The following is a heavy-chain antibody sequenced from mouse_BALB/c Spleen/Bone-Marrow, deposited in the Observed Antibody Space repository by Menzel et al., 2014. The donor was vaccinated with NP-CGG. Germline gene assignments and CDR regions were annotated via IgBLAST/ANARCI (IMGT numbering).Heavy chain of an antibody. CDR2: INPSNGRT. D-gene: IGHD2-14*01. Sequence: VQLQQSGAELVKPGTSVKLSCKTSGYTFTSYWMHWVKQRPGQGLEWIGEINPSNGRTNYNEKFKNKATLTVDKSSSTAFLELARLTSEDSAIYYCARSGKVRNAMDYWGQGTSVTVSS. J-gene: IGHJ4*01. CDR1: GYTFTSYW. CDR3: ARSGKVRNAMDY. V-gene: IGHV1S81*02.